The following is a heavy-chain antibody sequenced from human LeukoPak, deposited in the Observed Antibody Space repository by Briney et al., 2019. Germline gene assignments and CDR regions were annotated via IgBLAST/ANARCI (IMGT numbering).Heavy chain of an antibody. CDR1: GFTFSSYE. CDR2: ISSSGSTI. J-gene: IGHJ4*02. Sequence: GGSLRLSCAASGFTFSSYEMNWVRQAPGKGPEWVSYISSSGSTIYYADSVKGRFTISRDNAKNSLYLQMNSLRAEDTAVYYCARDSRTPGYSYGPRLDYWGQGTLVTVSS. D-gene: IGHD5-18*01. V-gene: IGHV3-48*03. CDR3: ARDSRTPGYSYGPRLDY.